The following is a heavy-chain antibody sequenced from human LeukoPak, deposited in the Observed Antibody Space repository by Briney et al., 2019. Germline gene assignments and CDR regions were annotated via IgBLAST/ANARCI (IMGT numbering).Heavy chain of an antibody. CDR3: ARGSGYSYSSNFEY. D-gene: IGHD5-18*01. J-gene: IGHJ4*02. CDR2: INWNGGST. Sequence: GGSLRLSCAASGFTFDDYGMSWVRQAPGKGLEWVSGINWNGGSTGYADSVKGRFTISRDNAKNSLFLQMNNLRAEDTALYYCARGSGYSYSSNFEYWGQGTLVTVSS. V-gene: IGHV3-20*04. CDR1: GFTFDDYG.